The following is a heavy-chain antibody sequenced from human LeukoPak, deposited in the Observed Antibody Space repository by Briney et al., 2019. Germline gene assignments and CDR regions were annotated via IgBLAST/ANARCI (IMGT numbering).Heavy chain of an antibody. D-gene: IGHD3-10*01. Sequence: GGSLRLSCAASGFTFNKYWLHWVRQAPGKGLVWVSRTSPDDMSTSYADSVKGRFTISRDNAKKTLFLQMNSLRAEDTAVYYCARQGHYYGSGSYGFDYWGQGILVTVSS. CDR3: ARQGHYYGSGSYGFDY. J-gene: IGHJ4*02. CDR1: GFTFNKYW. V-gene: IGHV3-74*01. CDR2: TSPDDMST.